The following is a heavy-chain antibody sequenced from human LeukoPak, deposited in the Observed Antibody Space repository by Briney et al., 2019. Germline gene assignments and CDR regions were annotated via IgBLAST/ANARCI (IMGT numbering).Heavy chain of an antibody. Sequence: ASVKVSCKVSGYTLTELSMHWVRQAPGKGLEWMGGFDPEDGETIYAQKFQGRVTMTEDTSTDTAYMELSSLRSEDTAVYYCATDRGIVGADSLDYWGQGTLVTVSS. CDR1: GYTLTELS. CDR3: ATDRGIVGADSLDY. CDR2: FDPEDGET. J-gene: IGHJ4*02. V-gene: IGHV1-24*01. D-gene: IGHD1-26*01.